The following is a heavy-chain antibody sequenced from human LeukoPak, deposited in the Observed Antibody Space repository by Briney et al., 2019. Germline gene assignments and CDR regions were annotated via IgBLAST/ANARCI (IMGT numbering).Heavy chain of an antibody. CDR2: IYYSGST. V-gene: IGHV4-30-4*01. Sequence: SQTLSLTCTVSGGSISSGDYYWSWIRQPPGKGLEWIGYIYYSGSTYYNPSLKSRVTISVDTSKNQFSLKLSSVTAADTAVYYCARDLVTVTKGFDIWGQGTMASVSS. J-gene: IGHJ3*02. CDR1: GGSISSGDYY. D-gene: IGHD4-17*01. CDR3: ARDLVTVTKGFDI.